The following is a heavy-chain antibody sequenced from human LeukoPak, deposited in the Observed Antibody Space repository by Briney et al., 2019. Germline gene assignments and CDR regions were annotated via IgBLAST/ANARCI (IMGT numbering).Heavy chain of an antibody. CDR3: TTVCNF. D-gene: IGHD4-11*01. CDR2: IKTKTDGETT. V-gene: IGHV3-15*01. Sequence: PGGSLRLSCAASGFTSSKEWMSWVRQAPGKGLEWVGRIKTKTDGETTVYPAPVRGRSTISRDDSKNTLYLQMDSLKIEDTADYYCTTVCNFWGQGTLVTVSS. J-gene: IGHJ1*01. CDR1: GFTSSKEW.